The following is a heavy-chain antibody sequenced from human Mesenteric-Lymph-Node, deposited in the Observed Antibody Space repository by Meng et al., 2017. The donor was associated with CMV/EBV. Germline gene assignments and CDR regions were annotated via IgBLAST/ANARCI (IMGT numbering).Heavy chain of an antibody. CDR3: ARSKVIQYYYGMDV. Sequence: GESLKISCAASGFTFSSYSMNWVRQAPGKGLEWVSYISSSSSTIYYADSVKGRFTISRDNAKNSLYLQMNSLRAEDTAVYYCARSKVIQYYYGMDVWGQGTTVTVSS. D-gene: IGHD2/OR15-2a*01. CDR1: GFTFSSYS. J-gene: IGHJ6*02. V-gene: IGHV3-48*04. CDR2: ISSSSSTI.